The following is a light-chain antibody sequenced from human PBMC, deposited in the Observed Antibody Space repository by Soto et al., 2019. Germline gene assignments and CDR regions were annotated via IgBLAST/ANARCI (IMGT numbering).Light chain of an antibody. CDR2: EVR. Sequence: QSVLTQPASVSRSPGQSITISCTRTRSDGGGYNYGTWYKQPPANAPKPLIVEVRHRPSGVCNSFSGSKSGNTASLTISGLQAEAEAAYYWSSYTGSDTLVVFGTGTNVTVI. J-gene: IGLJ1*01. CDR3: SSYTGSDTLVV. CDR1: RSDGGGYNY. V-gene: IGLV2-14*01.